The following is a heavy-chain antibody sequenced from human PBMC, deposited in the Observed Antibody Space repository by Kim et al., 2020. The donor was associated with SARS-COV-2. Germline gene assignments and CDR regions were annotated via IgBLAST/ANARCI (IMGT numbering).Heavy chain of an antibody. Sequence: ASVKVSCKASGYTFTGYYMHWVRQAPGQGLEWMGWINPNSGGTNYAQKFQGRVTMTRDTSISTAYMELSRLRSDDTAVYYCATGITGEPHKNYYYYYYMDVWGKGTTVTVSS. J-gene: IGHJ6*03. V-gene: IGHV1-2*02. CDR2: INPNSGGT. CDR3: ATGITGEPHKNYYYYYYMDV. D-gene: IGHD1-20*01. CDR1: GYTFTGYY.